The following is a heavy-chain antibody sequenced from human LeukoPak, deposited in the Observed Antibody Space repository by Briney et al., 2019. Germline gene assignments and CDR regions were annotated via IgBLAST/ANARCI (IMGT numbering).Heavy chain of an antibody. CDR1: GFPFSSYE. CDR2: ISSSGGTI. D-gene: IGHD3-10*02. CDR3: AELGITMIGGV. Sequence: GGSLKLSFAASGFPFSSYEMNWVRPGPGKGPEWVSYISSSGGTIYYADSVKGRSTTSRDNAKNSLYLQMNSLRAEDTAVYYCAELGITMIGGVWGKGTTVTISS. V-gene: IGHV3-48*03. J-gene: IGHJ6*04.